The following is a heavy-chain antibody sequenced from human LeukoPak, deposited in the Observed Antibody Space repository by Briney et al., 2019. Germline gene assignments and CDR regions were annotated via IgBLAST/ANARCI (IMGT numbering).Heavy chain of an antibody. CDR3: ARLYIGGYSRSTNYNWFDP. D-gene: IGHD6-13*01. Sequence: PSETLSLTSTVSGGSISSSSYYWGWIRQPPGKGLEWIGEINHSGSTNYIPSIKSRVTISVDTSKNKFSLNLTSVTAADTAVYYCARLYIGGYSRSTNYNWFDPWGQGTLVTVSS. V-gene: IGHV4-39*07. CDR2: INHSGST. CDR1: GGSISSSSYY. J-gene: IGHJ5*02.